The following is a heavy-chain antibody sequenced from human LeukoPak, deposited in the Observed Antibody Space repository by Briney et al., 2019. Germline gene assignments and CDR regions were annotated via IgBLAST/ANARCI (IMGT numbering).Heavy chain of an antibody. CDR2: IRGSGGYT. CDR3: AGGGFGEAYYYYSYMDV. CDR1: GFTFNYYA. D-gene: IGHD3-10*01. Sequence: GGSLRLSCAASGFTFNYYAMSWVRQAPGKGLEWVSSIRGSGGYTYYADCVKGRFTISRDNSKNTLVLQMNSLRPEDTAGYFCAGGGFGEAYYYYSYMDVWGKGTTVTVSS. V-gene: IGHV3-23*01. J-gene: IGHJ6*03.